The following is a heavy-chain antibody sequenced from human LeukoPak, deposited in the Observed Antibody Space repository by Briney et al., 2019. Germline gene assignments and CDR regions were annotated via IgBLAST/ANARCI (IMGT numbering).Heavy chain of an antibody. V-gene: IGHV3-9*01. D-gene: IGHD1-26*01. CDR1: GFTFDDYA. J-gene: IGHJ3*02. Sequence: PGGSLRLSCAASGFTFDDYAMHWVRQVPGKGLEWVSGISWNSVSIGYAESVKGRFTISRDNAKNSLYLQMNSLRAEDTAVYYCARAVGSYDAFDIWGQGTMVTVSS. CDR3: ARAVGSYDAFDI. CDR2: ISWNSVSI.